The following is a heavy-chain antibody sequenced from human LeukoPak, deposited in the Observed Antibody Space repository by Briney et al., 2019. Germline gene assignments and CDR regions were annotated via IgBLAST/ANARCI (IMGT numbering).Heavy chain of an antibody. V-gene: IGHV4-39*01. Sequence: SETLSLTCTVSGGSISSSDYYWGWIRQPPGKGLEWIGIIYYTGRTYYNPSLKSRLTISVDTSKNQFSLKLSSVTAADTAVYYCAGRRAYCGGDCYSNWGQGALVTVSS. CDR2: IYYTGRT. J-gene: IGHJ4*02. CDR3: AGRRAYCGGDCYSN. CDR1: GGSISSSDYY. D-gene: IGHD2-21*02.